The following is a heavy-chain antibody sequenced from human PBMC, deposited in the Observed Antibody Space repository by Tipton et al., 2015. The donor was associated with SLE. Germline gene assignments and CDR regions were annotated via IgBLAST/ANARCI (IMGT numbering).Heavy chain of an antibody. D-gene: IGHD3-10*01. Sequence: TLSLTRIVSGDSISSSSYYWGWIRQPPGKGLEWVGTVYYNESTYYNPSLKSRVTISADTSKNQFSLKLSSVTAADTAVYYCARVRRTYYSDYSFDFWGPGILVTVSS. J-gene: IGHJ4*02. CDR2: VYYNEST. CDR3: ARVRRTYYSDYSFDF. V-gene: IGHV4-39*07. CDR1: GDSISSSSYY.